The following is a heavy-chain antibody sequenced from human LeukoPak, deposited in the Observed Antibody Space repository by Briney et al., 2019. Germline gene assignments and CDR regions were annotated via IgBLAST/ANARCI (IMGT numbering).Heavy chain of an antibody. CDR3: AKKSYSSGYYYPFDY. J-gene: IGHJ4*02. CDR2: ISGSGGST. Sequence: GGSLRLSCAASGFTFSSYAMSWVRQAPGKGLEWVSAISGSGGSTYYADSVKGRFTISRDNSKDTLYLQMNSLRAEDTAVYYCAKKSYSSGYYYPFDYWGQGTLVTVSS. CDR1: GFTFSSYA. D-gene: IGHD3-22*01. V-gene: IGHV3-23*01.